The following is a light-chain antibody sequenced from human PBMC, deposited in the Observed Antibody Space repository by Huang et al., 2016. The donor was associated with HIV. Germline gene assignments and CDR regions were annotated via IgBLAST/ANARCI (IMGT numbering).Light chain of an antibody. V-gene: IGKV1-8*01. CDR1: QDIKNF. CDR3: QQYDIHPLT. J-gene: IGKJ3*01. CDR2: AAS. Sequence: IRMTQSPSSLSASTGDRVTITCRANQDIKNFLAWYQQRPGSVPKLLIYAASTLQSGFPSRFSGTGSGTDFTLTIGCLHSEDVATYYCQQYDIHPLTFGPGTRVDIK.